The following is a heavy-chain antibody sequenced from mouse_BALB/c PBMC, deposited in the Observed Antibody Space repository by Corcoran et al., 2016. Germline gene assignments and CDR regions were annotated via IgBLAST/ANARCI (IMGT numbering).Heavy chain of an antibody. CDR3: ARSGGNYPFAY. D-gene: IGHD2-1*01. J-gene: IGHJ3*01. Sequence: QVQLQQSGAELMKPGASVKISCKATGYTFSSYWIEWVKQRPGHGLEWSGEILPGSGSTNYNEKFKGKATFTVDTSSNTAYMHLSSLTSEDSAVYYCARSGGNYPFAYWGQGILVTVSA. CDR1: GYTFSSYW. CDR2: ILPGSGST. V-gene: IGHV1-9*01.